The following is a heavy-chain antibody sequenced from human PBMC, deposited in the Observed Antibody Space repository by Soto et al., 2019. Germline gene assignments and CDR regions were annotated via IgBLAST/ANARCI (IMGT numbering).Heavy chain of an antibody. CDR2: IFSSGST. J-gene: IGHJ5*02. Sequence: PSETLSLTCIVSGGSITDYSWVWIRQPAGKGLEWIGRIFSSGSTNYNPSLKGRITMSLDTSKNQLSLKLNSATATDTAVYFCARDQGVVVTADNWFDPWGQGILVTVSS. CDR3: ARDQGVVVTADNWFDP. V-gene: IGHV4-4*07. CDR1: GGSITDYS. D-gene: IGHD2-21*02.